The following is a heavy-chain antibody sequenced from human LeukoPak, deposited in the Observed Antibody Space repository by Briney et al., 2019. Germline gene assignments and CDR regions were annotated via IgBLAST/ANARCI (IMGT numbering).Heavy chain of an antibody. CDR2: VSGSDDST. D-gene: IGHD3-10*01. Sequence: GGSLRLSCEAFGFTLTSYATTWVRQAPGKGLEWVSLVSGSDDSTYYADSVKGRFTISRDNSKNTLYLQMNSLRPEDTAVYYCMKGGCRGTCASQRGLDPWGPGTQVIVSS. J-gene: IGHJ5*02. V-gene: IGHV3-23*01. CDR3: MKGGCRGTCASQRGLDP. CDR1: GFTLTSYA.